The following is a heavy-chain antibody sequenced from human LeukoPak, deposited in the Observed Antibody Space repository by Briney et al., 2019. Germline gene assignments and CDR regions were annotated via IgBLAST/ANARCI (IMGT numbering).Heavy chain of an antibody. CDR2: IYPGDSDT. CDR3: ARPVHYYDSSGYPHGAFDI. D-gene: IGHD3-22*01. J-gene: IGHJ3*02. V-gene: IGHV5-51*01. Sequence: GESLKISCKGSGYSFTSYWIGWVRQVPGKGLEWMGIIYPGDSDTRYSPSFQGQVTISADKSISTAYLQWSSLKASDTAMYYCARPVHYYDSSGYPHGAFDIWGQGTMVTVSS. CDR1: GYSFTSYW.